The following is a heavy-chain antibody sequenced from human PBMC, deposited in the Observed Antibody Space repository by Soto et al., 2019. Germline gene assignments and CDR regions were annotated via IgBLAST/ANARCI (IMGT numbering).Heavy chain of an antibody. J-gene: IGHJ4*02. D-gene: IGHD3-22*01. CDR2: IKSKTDGGTT. CDR1: GFTFSNAW. V-gene: IGHV3-15*07. CDR3: TTDAVVITSTYYFEY. Sequence: GGSLRLSCAASGFTFSNAWMNWVRQAPGKGLEWVGRIKSKTDGGTTDYAAPGKGRFTISRDDSKNTLSLQMNSLKTEDTAVYYCTTDAVVITSTYYFEYWGQGTLVTVSS.